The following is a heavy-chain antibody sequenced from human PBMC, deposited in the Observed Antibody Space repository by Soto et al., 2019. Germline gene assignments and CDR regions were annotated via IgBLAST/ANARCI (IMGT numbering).Heavy chain of an antibody. D-gene: IGHD1-1*01. CDR3: ASGHDAYKVRY. Sequence: QVQLQESGPGLVKPSQTLSLTCTVSGGSISSGGTGSYWTWIRQLPGKGLEWIGYIYYTGNTYYNPSLKSRPTISIDPSENQFSLKLTPVTAADTAVYFCASGHDAYKVRYWGQGTLVTVSS. CDR2: IYYTGNT. V-gene: IGHV4-31*03. CDR1: GGSISSGGTGSY. J-gene: IGHJ4*02.